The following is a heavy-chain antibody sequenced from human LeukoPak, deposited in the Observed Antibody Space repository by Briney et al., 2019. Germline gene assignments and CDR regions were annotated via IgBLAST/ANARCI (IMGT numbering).Heavy chain of an antibody. V-gene: IGHV3-21*01. Sequence: GGSLRLFCAASGFTFSSYSMNWVRQAPGKGLELVSSISSSSSYIYYADSVRGRFTISRDNAKNSLYLQMNSLRAEDTAVYYCARDDFYCSGGSCYSGVGVDYWGQGTLVTVSS. CDR2: ISSSSSYI. CDR1: GFTFSSYS. J-gene: IGHJ4*02. D-gene: IGHD2-15*01. CDR3: ARDDFYCSGGSCYSGVGVDY.